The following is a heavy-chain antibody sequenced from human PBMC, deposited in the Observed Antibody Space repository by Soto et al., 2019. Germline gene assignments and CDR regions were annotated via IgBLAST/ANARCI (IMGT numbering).Heavy chain of an antibody. CDR3: ARSTGYGDSYFDY. J-gene: IGHJ4*02. D-gene: IGHD4-17*01. CDR2: IYYSGTT. Sequence: PSETLSLTCTVSGGSISSGGYYWSWIRQHPGKGLEWIGYIYYSGTTYYNPSLKSRVTISVDTSKNQFSLKLSSVTAADTAVYYCARSTGYGDSYFDYWGRGTLVTVSS. CDR1: GGSISSGGYY. V-gene: IGHV4-31*03.